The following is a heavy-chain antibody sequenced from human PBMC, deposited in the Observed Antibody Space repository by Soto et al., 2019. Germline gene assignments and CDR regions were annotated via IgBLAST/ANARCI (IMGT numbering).Heavy chain of an antibody. Sequence: QVQLVQSGAEVKKPGSSVKVSCKASGGTFSSYTISWVRQAPGQGLEWMGRIIPILGIANYAPKFQGRVTITADKSTSTAYMELSSLRSEDTAVYYCAREPHVGVVTADEYWGQGTLVTVSS. CDR2: IIPILGIA. CDR3: AREPHVGVVTADEY. D-gene: IGHD2-21*02. V-gene: IGHV1-69*08. J-gene: IGHJ4*02. CDR1: GGTFSSYT.